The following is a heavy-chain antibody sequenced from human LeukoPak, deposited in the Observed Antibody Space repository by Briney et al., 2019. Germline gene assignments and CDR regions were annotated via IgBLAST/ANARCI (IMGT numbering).Heavy chain of an antibody. CDR2: ISAHNGNT. CDR3: ARDRGTVVAASPFDY. V-gene: IGHV1-18*01. J-gene: IGHJ4*02. CDR1: GYTFTSYG. Sequence: GASVKVSCKASGYTFTSYGISWVRQAPGQGLEWMGWISAHNGNTNYAQKLQGRVTITTDTSTSTAYMELRSLRSDDTAVYYCARDRGTVVAASPFDYWGQGTLVTVSS. D-gene: IGHD2-15*01.